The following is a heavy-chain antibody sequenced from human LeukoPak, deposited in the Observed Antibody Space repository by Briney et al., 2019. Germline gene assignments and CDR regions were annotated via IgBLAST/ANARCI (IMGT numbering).Heavy chain of an antibody. J-gene: IGHJ3*02. V-gene: IGHV4-4*02. CDR1: GASISNYNW. Sequence: KPSGTLSLTCTVSGASISNYNWWTWVRQPPAKGLEWIGEINHSGSTNYNPSLKSRVTISVDTSKNQFSLKLSSVTAADTAVYYCARSFYYDYQDAFDIWGQGTMVTVSS. CDR2: INHSGST. D-gene: IGHD3-3*01. CDR3: ARSFYYDYQDAFDI.